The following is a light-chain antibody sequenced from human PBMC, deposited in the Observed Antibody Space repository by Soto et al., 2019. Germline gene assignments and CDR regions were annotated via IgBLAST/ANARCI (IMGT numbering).Light chain of an antibody. Sequence: QSVLTQSPSASASLGASVKLTCTLSSGHSSSAIAWHQQHPEKGLRYLMKVNSDGSHRKGDGIPDRFSGSSSGAERYLTISGLQSEDEADYPCQTWAAGFHWVFGGGTKVTVL. CDR1: SGHSSSA. CDR2: VNSDGSH. CDR3: QTWAAGFHWV. V-gene: IGLV4-69*01. J-gene: IGLJ3*02.